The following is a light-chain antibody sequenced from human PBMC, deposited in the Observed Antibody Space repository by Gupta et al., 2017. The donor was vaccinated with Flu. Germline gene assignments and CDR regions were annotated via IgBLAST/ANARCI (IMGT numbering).Light chain of an antibody. CDR2: KAS. CDR3: QQYNSYSQP. J-gene: IGKJ1*01. CDR1: QSLSSW. V-gene: IGKV1-5*03. Sequence: DIQMTQSPSTLSASVGDRVTITCRASQSLSSWLAWYQQKAGKAPKVMIYKASSLESGVPSRFSGSGSGTEFTLTISSLQPDDFGTYYCQQYNSYSQPFGQGTRVEIK.